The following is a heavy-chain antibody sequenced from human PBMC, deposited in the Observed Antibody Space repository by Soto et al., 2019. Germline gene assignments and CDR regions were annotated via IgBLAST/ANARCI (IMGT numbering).Heavy chain of an antibody. D-gene: IGHD1-1*01. J-gene: IGHJ4*02. Sequence: EVQLVESGGGLVKPGGSLRLSCAASGFTFSSYSMNWVRQAPGKGLEWVSSISSSSSYIYYADSVKVRFTISRDNAKNSLYLQMNSLRAEDTAVYYCARGVAGTTIYFDYWGQGTLVTVSS. CDR2: ISSSSSYI. CDR1: GFTFSSYS. V-gene: IGHV3-21*01. CDR3: ARGVAGTTIYFDY.